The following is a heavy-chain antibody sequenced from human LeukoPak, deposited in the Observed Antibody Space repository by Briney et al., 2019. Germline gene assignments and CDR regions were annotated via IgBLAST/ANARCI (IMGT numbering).Heavy chain of an antibody. D-gene: IGHD5-18*01. CDR2: IQQDGSEK. Sequence: GGSLRLSCAASGFTFKGYWMSWVRQAPGKGLEWVANIQQDGSEKKYVDSVKGRFTISRDNAKNSLYLQMDSLRAEDTAAYYCVRLRYTYGKNFDCWGQGTLVTVSS. V-gene: IGHV3-7*01. CDR3: VRLRYTYGKNFDC. CDR1: GFTFKGYW. J-gene: IGHJ4*02.